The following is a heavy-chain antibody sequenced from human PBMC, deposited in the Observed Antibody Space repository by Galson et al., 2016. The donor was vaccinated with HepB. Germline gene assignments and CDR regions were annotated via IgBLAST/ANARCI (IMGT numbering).Heavy chain of an antibody. J-gene: IGHJ4*02. D-gene: IGHD3-22*01. V-gene: IGHV3-48*01. CDR2: ISSSSSSI. CDR3: ARSYYDSCGDY. Sequence: SLRLSCAASGFSVSDYSMNWVRQAPGKGLEWVSYISSSSSSIYYADSVKGRFTISRDSAKNSLYLEMNSLRAEDTAVYYCARSYYDSCGDYWGQGTLVTVSS. CDR1: GFSVSDYS.